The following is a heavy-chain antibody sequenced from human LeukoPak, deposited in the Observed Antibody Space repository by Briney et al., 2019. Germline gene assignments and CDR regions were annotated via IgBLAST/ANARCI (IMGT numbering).Heavy chain of an antibody. CDR1: GFTFNIYG. CDR2: ISGGGENT. CDR3: TKDVGPGYDWFDP. V-gene: IGHV3-23*01. J-gene: IGHJ5*02. D-gene: IGHD1-1*01. Sequence: GGSLRLSCAASGFTFNIYGMSWVRQAPGKGLEWVSTISGGGENTHYADSVKGRFTVSKDNSKNTMYLQMNNLRGDDTALYYCTKDVGPGYDWFDPWGQGTQVTVSS.